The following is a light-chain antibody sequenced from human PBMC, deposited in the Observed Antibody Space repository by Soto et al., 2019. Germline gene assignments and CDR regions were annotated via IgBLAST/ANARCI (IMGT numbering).Light chain of an antibody. V-gene: IGKV3-20*01. CDR2: VAS. Sequence: ELVLTQAPGTLSLSPGERATLSCRASQSVTSSYLAWYQQKPGQAPRLLIYVASRRATSIPDRFSGGGSGTDFTLTISRLEPEAFAVYSCQQYDSFIYTFGPGTKVDI. CDR1: QSVTSSY. J-gene: IGKJ3*01. CDR3: QQYDSFIYT.